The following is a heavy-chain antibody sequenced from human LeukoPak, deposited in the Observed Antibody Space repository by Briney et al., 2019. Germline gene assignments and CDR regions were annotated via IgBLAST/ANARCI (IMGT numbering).Heavy chain of an antibody. CDR3: ARVRLRGRGLYYFDY. D-gene: IGHD3-10*01. V-gene: IGHV4-31*03. J-gene: IGHJ4*02. Sequence: PSETLSLTCTVSGGSISSGGYYWSWIRQHPGKGLEWIGYIYYSGSTYYNPSLKSRVTISVDTSKNQFSLKLSSVTAADTAVYYCARVRLRGRGLYYFDYWGQGTLVTVSS. CDR2: IYYSGST. CDR1: GGSISSGGYY.